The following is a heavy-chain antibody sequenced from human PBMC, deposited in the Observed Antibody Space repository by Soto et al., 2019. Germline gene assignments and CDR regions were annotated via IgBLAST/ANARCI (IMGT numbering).Heavy chain of an antibody. CDR2: ISGSGGST. V-gene: IGHV3-23*01. Sequence: GGSLRLSCAASGFTFSSYAMSWVRQAPGKGLEWVSAISGSGGSTYYADSVKGRFTISRDNSKNTVYMQMNSLRAEDTALYYCAKLYYSDFDYFDYWGQGTLVTVSS. CDR1: GFTFSSYA. J-gene: IGHJ4*02. CDR3: AKLYYSDFDYFDY. D-gene: IGHD4-17*01.